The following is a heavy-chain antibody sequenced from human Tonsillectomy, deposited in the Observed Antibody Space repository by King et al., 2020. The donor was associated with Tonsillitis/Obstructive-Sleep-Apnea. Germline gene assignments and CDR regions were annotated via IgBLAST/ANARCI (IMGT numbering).Heavy chain of an antibody. CDR2: IIPILGIA. CDR3: ARGDCSSTSCSRYYYYYYMDV. CDR1: GGTFSSYA. V-gene: IGHV1-69*04. D-gene: IGHD2-2*01. Sequence: QLVQSGAEVKKPGSSVKVSCKASGGTFSSYAISWVRQAPGQGLEWMGRIIPILGIAKYAQKFQGRVTITADKSTSTAYMELSSLRSEDTAVYYCARGDCSSTSCSRYYYYYYMDVWGKGTTVTVSS. J-gene: IGHJ6*03.